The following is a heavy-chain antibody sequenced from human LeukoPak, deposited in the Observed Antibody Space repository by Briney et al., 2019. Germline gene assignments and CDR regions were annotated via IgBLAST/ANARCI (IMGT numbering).Heavy chain of an antibody. Sequence: HSGGSLRLSCAASGFTFSSSAMSWVRRVPGKGLEWVSGISVPAGNTHYADSVKGRFTISRDNSKNTLYLQMNSLRAEDTAVYYCAKGYYYTMDVWGQGTTVTVSS. V-gene: IGHV3-23*01. J-gene: IGHJ6*02. CDR2: ISVPAGNT. CDR1: GFTFSSSA. CDR3: AKGYYYTMDV. D-gene: IGHD1-14*01.